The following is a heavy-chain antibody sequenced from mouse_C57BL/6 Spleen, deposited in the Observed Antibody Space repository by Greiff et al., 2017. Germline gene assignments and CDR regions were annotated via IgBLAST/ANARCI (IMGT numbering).Heavy chain of an antibody. CDR1: GFNIKDDY. V-gene: IGHV14-4*01. J-gene: IGHJ4*01. CDR2: IDPENGDT. D-gene: IGHD1-1*01. CDR3: TTRGSSYESTMDY. Sequence: VQLQQSGAELVRPGASVKLSCTASGFNIKDDYMHWVKQRPEQGLEWIGWIDPENGDTEYASKFQGKATITADTTSNTAYLQLSSLTSEDTTVYYCTTRGSSYESTMDYWGQGTSVTVSS.